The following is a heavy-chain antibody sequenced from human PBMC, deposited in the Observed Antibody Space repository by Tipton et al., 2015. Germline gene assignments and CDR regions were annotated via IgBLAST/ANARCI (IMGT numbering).Heavy chain of an antibody. V-gene: IGHV4-39*02. J-gene: IGHJ6*02. CDR2: LSYSGKT. D-gene: IGHD5-24*01. Sequence: TLSLTCTVSGGSISNSNYYWGWIRQPPGKGLEWIGSLSYSGKTDYNPPLRSRVTISVDTSKNQFSLGSRSVTAADTAVYYCARDLEHGMDVWGQGTTVTVSS. CDR1: GGSISNSNYY. CDR3: ARDLEHGMDV.